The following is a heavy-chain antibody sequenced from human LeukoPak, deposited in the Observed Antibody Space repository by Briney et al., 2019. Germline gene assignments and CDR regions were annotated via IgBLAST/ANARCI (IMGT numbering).Heavy chain of an antibody. D-gene: IGHD6-19*01. J-gene: IGHJ6*03. V-gene: IGHV3-48*04. CDR1: GFTLSDYN. CDR3: ARGPDGSGWYRVDYYYYYMDV. CDR2: SSSIPTTT. Sequence: PGGSLRLSCAASGFTLSDYNMHWVRQAPGKGLEWVSYSSSIPTTTFYAESVRGRFTISRDNAKNSLYLQMNSLRVEDTAVYYCARGPDGSGWYRVDYYYYYMDVWGKGTTVTVSS.